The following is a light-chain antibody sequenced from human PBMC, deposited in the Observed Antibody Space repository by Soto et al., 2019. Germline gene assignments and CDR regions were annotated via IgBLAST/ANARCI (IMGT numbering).Light chain of an antibody. CDR3: AVWDDSLNGVV. J-gene: IGLJ2*01. V-gene: IGLV1-44*01. CDR2: RND. CDR1: SSNIGSYT. Sequence: QSVLTQPPSASGTPGQRVTISCSGSSSNIGSYTVNWYQQLPGTAPKLLVYRNDQRPSGVPDRFSGSKSGTSASLAISGLQSEDEADYYYAVWDDSLNGVVFGGGTKLTVL.